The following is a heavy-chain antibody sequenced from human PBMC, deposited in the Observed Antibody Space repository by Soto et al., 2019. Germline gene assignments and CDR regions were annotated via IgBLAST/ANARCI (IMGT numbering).Heavy chain of an antibody. J-gene: IGHJ4*02. V-gene: IGHV1-69*13. CDR1: GGTFSSYA. Sequence: ASVKVSCKASGGTFSSYAISWVRQAPGQGLEWMGGIIPIFGTANYAQKFQGRVTITADESTSTAYMELSSLRSEDTAVYYCARAHPYYYDSPRSWQAFDYWDQGTLVTVSS. CDR2: IIPIFGTA. D-gene: IGHD3-22*01. CDR3: ARAHPYYYDSPRSWQAFDY.